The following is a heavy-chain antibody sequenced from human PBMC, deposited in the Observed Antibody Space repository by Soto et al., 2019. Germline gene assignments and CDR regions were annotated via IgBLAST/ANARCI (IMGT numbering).Heavy chain of an antibody. Sequence: SETLPHTCTVAGGNISSSSYYWGWIRQPPGKGLEWIGSIYYSGSTYYNPSLKSRVTISVDTSKNQFSLKLSSVTAADTAVYYCASYGGSYAFDYWGQGTLVTVSS. CDR1: GGNISSSSYY. D-gene: IGHD1-26*01. V-gene: IGHV4-39*01. CDR2: IYYSGST. J-gene: IGHJ4*02. CDR3: ASYGGSYAFDY.